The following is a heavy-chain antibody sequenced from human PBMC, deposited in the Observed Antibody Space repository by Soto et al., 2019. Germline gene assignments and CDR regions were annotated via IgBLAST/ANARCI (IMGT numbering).Heavy chain of an antibody. Sequence: GGSLRLSCAASGFTFRIYSMHWVRQSPGKGLEWVAIMWYDGTNKYYGESVKGRFTISRDNSENTLYLQMNSLRVEDTAVYYCARDATFGTKGGSFDIWGHGTLVTVSS. V-gene: IGHV3-33*01. D-gene: IGHD3-16*01. CDR1: GFTFRIYS. CDR2: MWYDGTNK. J-gene: IGHJ3*02. CDR3: ARDATFGTKGGSFDI.